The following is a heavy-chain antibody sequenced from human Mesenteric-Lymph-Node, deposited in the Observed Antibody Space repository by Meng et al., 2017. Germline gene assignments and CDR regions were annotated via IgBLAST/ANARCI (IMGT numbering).Heavy chain of an antibody. CDR1: GGSFSGYY. J-gene: IGHJ5*02. CDR2: INHSGST. Sequence: SETLSLTCAVYGGSFSGYYWSWIRQPPGKGLEWVGEINHSGSTNYNPSLKSRVTISVDTSKNLFSLKLSSVTAADTAVYYCARAGKGWFEPWGQGTLVT. CDR3: ARAGKGWFEP. V-gene: IGHV4-34*01.